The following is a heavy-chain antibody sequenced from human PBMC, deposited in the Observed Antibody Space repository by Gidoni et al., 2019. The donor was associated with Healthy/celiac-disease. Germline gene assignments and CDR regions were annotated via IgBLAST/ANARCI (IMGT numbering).Heavy chain of an antibody. V-gene: IGHV4-34*01. CDR1: GGSFSGYY. D-gene: IGHD1-1*01. CDR2: INHRGST. J-gene: IGHJ3*02. Sequence: QVQLQQWGAGLLKPPEPLCITCSVYGGSFSGYYWSWIRQPPGKGLEWIGEINHRGSTTYNPSLKSRVTISVDTSKYQFSLKLSSVTAADTAVYYCARAAPKYKRAFDIWGQGTMVTVSS. CDR3: ARAAPKYKRAFDI.